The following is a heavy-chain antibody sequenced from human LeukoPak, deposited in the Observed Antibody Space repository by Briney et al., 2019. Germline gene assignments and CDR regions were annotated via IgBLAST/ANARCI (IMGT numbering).Heavy chain of an antibody. CDR2: IYHSGST. D-gene: IGHD3-3*01. CDR3: ARVVSDFWSGYYYYYYYGMDV. J-gene: IGHJ6*02. Sequence: SETLSLTCAVSGGSISSSNWWSWVRQPPGKGLEWIGEIYHSGSTNYNPSLKSRVTISVDKSKNQFSLKLSSVTAADTAVYYCARVVSDFWSGYYYYYYYGMDVWGHGTTVTVSS. CDR1: GGSISSSNW. V-gene: IGHV4-4*02.